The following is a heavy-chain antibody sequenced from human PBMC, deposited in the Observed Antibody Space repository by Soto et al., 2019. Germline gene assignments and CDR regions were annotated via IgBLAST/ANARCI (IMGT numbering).Heavy chain of an antibody. J-gene: IGHJ4*02. V-gene: IGHV4-30-2*01. D-gene: IGHD4-17*01. CDR1: GGSISGGGYS. CDR3: ARGMTTVTTFDY. CDR2: IYHSGST. Sequence: SETLSLTCAVSGGSISGGGYSWSWIRQPPGKGLEWIGYIYHSGSTYYNPSLKSRVTISVDRSKNQISLKLSSVTAADTAVYYCARGMTTVTTFDYWGQGTLVTVSS.